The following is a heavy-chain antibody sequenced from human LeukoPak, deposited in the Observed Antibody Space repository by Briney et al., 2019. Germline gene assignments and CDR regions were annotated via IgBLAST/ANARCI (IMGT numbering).Heavy chain of an antibody. CDR1: GFTFSSYA. D-gene: IGHD3-10*01. CDR2: IYGGGKT. CDR3: ARDQATMIRNGFDV. V-gene: IGHV3-53*01. Sequence: GSLRLSCAASGFTFSSYAMSWVRQAPGKGLEWVSVIYGGGKTYYADSVKGRFTLSRDNSKNMLFLQMNGLRVEDTAVYYCARDQATMIRNGFDVWGQGTTVTVSS. J-gene: IGHJ6*02.